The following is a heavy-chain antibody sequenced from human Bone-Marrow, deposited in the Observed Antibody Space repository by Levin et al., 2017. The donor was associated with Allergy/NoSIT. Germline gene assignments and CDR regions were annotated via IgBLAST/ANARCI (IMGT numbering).Heavy chain of an antibody. CDR3: ARHGYGVEETDYDPRAFDF. Sequence: GESLKISCEGSGYSFTNHWIAWVRQVPGKGLELMGLVYPDDSDTRYSPAFQGQVSFSVDKSINTAFLQWRSLKASATATYYCARHGYGVEETDYDPRAFDFWGQGTLVTVSS. V-gene: IGHV5-51*01. CDR2: VYPDDSDT. J-gene: IGHJ4*02. CDR1: GYSFTNHW. D-gene: IGHD4-17*01.